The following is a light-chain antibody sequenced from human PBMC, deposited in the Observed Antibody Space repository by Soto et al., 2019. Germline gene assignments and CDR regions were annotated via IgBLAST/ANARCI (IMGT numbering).Light chain of an antibody. J-gene: IGKJ1*01. CDR3: VPECLRQR. CDR1: QSVSSNH. CDR2: GGS. V-gene: IGKV3-20*01. Sequence: VFPQSHATLSLSPGERATLSCSASQSVSSNHLAWYQQKPGQAPRLLIYGGSSRATGIPVRFSGSGSETDFTLTITRLEADDLAVYYSVPECLRQRFAEGTRLDNK.